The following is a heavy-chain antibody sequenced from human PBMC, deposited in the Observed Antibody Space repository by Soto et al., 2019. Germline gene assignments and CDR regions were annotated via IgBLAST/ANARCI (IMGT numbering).Heavy chain of an antibody. Sequence: ASVKVSCKASDYTFTSYGISWVRQAPGQGLEWMGWISAYNGNTKYAQKFQGRVTMTTDTSTSTAYMELRSLRSDDTAVYYCASSNIAAAGFYYYGMDVWGRGTTVTVSS. J-gene: IGHJ6*02. V-gene: IGHV1-18*01. D-gene: IGHD6-13*01. CDR2: ISAYNGNT. CDR1: DYTFTSYG. CDR3: ASSNIAAAGFYYYGMDV.